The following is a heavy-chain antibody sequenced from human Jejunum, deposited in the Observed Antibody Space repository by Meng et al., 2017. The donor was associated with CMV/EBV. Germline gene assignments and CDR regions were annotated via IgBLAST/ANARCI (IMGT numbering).Heavy chain of an antibody. CDR2: IYYTGSA. V-gene: IGHV4-31*02. CDR3: ARFGIVGSTNHFDY. J-gene: IGHJ4*02. CDR1: SVSSRSYY. D-gene: IGHD1-26*01. Sequence: SVSSRSYYWSWIRQHPGKGLEWIGNIYYTGSAYYNPSLKSRVSISVDTSKNQFSLKVTSVTAADTAVYYCARFGIVGSTNHFDYWGQGTLVTVSS.